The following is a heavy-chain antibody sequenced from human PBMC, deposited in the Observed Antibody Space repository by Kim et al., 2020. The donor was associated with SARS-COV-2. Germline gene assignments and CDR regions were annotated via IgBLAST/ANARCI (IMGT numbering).Heavy chain of an antibody. D-gene: IGHD6-13*01. CDR2: FDPEDGET. Sequence: ASVKVSCKVSGYTLTELSMHWVRQAPGKGLEWMGGFDPEDGETIYAQKFQGRVTMTEDTSTDTAYMELSSLRSEDTAVYYCATSPSTPPTYSSSQTFDYWGQGTLVTVSS. CDR3: ATSPSTPPTYSSSQTFDY. CDR1: GYTLTELS. J-gene: IGHJ4*02. V-gene: IGHV1-24*01.